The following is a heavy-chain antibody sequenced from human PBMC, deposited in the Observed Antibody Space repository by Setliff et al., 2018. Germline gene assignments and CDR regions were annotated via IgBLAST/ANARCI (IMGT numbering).Heavy chain of an antibody. CDR3: AREARYSSAWYSYYYGMDV. CDR2: IYAGEAT. J-gene: IGHJ6*02. V-gene: IGHV4-61*03. D-gene: IGHD6-19*01. CDR1: GGSISSGGYC. Sequence: SETLSLTCTVSGGSISSGGYCWGWIRQPPGKGLEWIGSIYAGEATYYNPSLESRVVISVDSSKKRFSLKVSSVTAADTAVYFCAREARYSSAWYSYYYGMDVWGQGTTVTVSS.